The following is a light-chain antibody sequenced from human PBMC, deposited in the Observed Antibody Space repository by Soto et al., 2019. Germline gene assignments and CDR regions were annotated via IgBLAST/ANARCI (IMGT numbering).Light chain of an antibody. J-gene: IGKJ1*01. CDR3: QHVESLVWT. Sequence: EIALTQSLDTLSMSPGYRATLSCRASQSVSTNHLAWYQQRPGQAPRLLIYGASARAAGTPDRFSGSGSGTDFTLTISRLEPEDFAVYYCQHVESLVWTFGEGTIVEIK. CDR1: QSVSTNH. V-gene: IGKV3-20*01. CDR2: GAS.